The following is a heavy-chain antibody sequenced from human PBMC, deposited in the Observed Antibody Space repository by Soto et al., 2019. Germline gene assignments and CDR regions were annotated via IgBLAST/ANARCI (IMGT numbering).Heavy chain of an antibody. CDR3: ASHLIWGVLVPAAMRPYYYGMDV. D-gene: IGHD2-2*01. V-gene: IGHV1-18*01. Sequence: QVQLVQSGAEVKKPGASVKVSCKASGYTFTSYGISWVRQAPGQGLEWMGWISAYNGNTNYAQKLQGRVTMTTDTATSTAYMELRSLRSDDTAVYYCASHLIWGVLVPAAMRPYYYGMDVWGQGTTVTVSS. CDR1: GYTFTSYG. J-gene: IGHJ6*02. CDR2: ISAYNGNT.